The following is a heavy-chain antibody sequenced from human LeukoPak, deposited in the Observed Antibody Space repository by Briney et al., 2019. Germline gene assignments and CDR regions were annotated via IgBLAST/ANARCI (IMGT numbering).Heavy chain of an antibody. Sequence: SETLSLTCTVSAGSISSGSYYWSWIRQPAGKGLEWIGEINHSGSTNYKPSLKSRVTISVDTSKNQFSLKLSSVTAADTAVYYCARRRAMTTVTTWGYWGQGTLVTVSS. CDR2: INHSGST. V-gene: IGHV4-61*10. D-gene: IGHD4-17*01. CDR1: AGSISSGSYY. CDR3: ARRRAMTTVTTWGY. J-gene: IGHJ4*02.